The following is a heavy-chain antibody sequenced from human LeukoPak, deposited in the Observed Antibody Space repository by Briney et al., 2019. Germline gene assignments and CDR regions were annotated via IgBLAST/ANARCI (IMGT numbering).Heavy chain of an antibody. CDR2: ISGSGGST. V-gene: IGHV3-23*01. CDR3: AKRNTMIRGGPCFDH. J-gene: IGHJ4*02. CDR1: GFTFSSYA. Sequence: GGSLRLSCAASGFTFSSYAMSWVRQAPGKGLEWVSAISGSGGSTYYADSVKGRFTVSRDNSKNTLYLQMNDLRPEDTAKYYCAKRNTMIRGGPCFDHWGQGLLVTVSS. D-gene: IGHD3-10*01.